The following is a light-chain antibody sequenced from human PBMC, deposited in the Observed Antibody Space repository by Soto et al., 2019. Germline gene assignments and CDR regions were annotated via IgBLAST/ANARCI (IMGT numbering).Light chain of an antibody. CDR3: QQYGSSPRT. CDR2: DAS. J-gene: IGKJ1*01. V-gene: IGKV1-5*01. Sequence: DIQMTQSPSTLSASVRDRVTITFRASQSISSWLAWYQQKPGKAPKLLIYDASSLESGVPSRFSGSGSGTDFTLTISRLDPEDFAVYYCQQYGSSPRTFGQGTKVDI. CDR1: QSISSW.